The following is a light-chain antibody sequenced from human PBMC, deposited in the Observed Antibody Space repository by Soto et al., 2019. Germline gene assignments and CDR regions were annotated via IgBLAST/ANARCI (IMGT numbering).Light chain of an antibody. Sequence: DIQMTLSPSTLSASVGDRVAITCRASQSISTYLAWYQQKPGKAPKLLIYDASSLESGVPSRFSGSGSGTEFTLTISSLQPDDFATYYCQQYRTFGQGTKVDNK. CDR3: QQYRT. V-gene: IGKV1-5*01. J-gene: IGKJ1*01. CDR1: QSISTY. CDR2: DAS.